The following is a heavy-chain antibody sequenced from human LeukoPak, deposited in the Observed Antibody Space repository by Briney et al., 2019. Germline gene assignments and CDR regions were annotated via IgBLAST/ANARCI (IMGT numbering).Heavy chain of an antibody. CDR3: ARDRHAYSGTDY. CDR2: ISNTGSA. Sequence: SETLSLTCTVSGASVSSGTYFWSWIRQPPGKGLEWIGYISNTGSANYNPSLKSRVTISADTSKNQFSLKLSSVTAADTAVYYCARDRHAYSGTDYWGQGTLVTVSS. V-gene: IGHV4-61*01. CDR1: GASVSSGTYF. D-gene: IGHD1-26*01. J-gene: IGHJ4*02.